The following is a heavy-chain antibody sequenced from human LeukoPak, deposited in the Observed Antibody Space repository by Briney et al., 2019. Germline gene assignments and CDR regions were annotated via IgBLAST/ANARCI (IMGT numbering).Heavy chain of an antibody. D-gene: IGHD3-10*01. V-gene: IGHV3-30-3*01. J-gene: IGHJ4*02. Sequence: GGSLRLSCAASGFTFSSYAMHWVRQALGKGLEWVAVISYDGSNKYYADSVKGRFTISRDNSKNTLYLQMNSLRAEDTAVYYCARDFGYWGQGTLVTVSS. CDR1: GFTFSSYA. CDR2: ISYDGSNK. CDR3: ARDFGY.